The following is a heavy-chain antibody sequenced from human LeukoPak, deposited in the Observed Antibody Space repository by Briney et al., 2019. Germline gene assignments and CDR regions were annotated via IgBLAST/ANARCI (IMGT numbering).Heavy chain of an antibody. D-gene: IGHD3-10*01. Sequence: GGSLRLSCAASGFIVRSNYMSWVRQAPGKGLEWVGRIKSKTSGGTTDYAAPVKGRFTISRDDSKNMLYLQMDSLKTEDTAVYYCTVIQGWGLGSYYVDYWGQGTLVTVSS. CDR1: GFIVRSNY. CDR3: TVIQGWGLGSYYVDY. V-gene: IGHV3-15*01. J-gene: IGHJ4*02. CDR2: IKSKTSGGTT.